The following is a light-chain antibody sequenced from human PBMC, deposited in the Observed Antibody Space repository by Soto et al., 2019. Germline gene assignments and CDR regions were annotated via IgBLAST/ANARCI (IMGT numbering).Light chain of an antibody. CDR1: ESVSSTY. Sequence: EIVLTQSPGTLSLSPGERATLSCRASESVSSTYLAWYQQKPGQAPRLLIYGASNRATGIPDRLSGSGSGTDFTLTISRLEPEDFVVYYCQQYGSSPYTFGQGTKLEIK. V-gene: IGKV3-20*01. CDR3: QQYGSSPYT. CDR2: GAS. J-gene: IGKJ2*01.